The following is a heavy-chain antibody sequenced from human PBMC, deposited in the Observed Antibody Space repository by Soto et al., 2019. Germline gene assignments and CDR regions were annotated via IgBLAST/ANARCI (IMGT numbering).Heavy chain of an antibody. J-gene: IGHJ3*01. D-gene: IGHD1-26*01. V-gene: IGHV1-18*01. Sequence: QVQLVQSGAEVKKPGASVKVSCKASGYTFTTYGITWVRQAPGRGLEWMGWINTYNGKTYYAQKLQGRVTMTTDTSTSTAYMELRSLRSADTAVYYCARGKVGGSTRAFGLWGQGTKVTVSS. CDR3: ARGKVGGSTRAFGL. CDR2: INTYNGKT. CDR1: GYTFTTYG.